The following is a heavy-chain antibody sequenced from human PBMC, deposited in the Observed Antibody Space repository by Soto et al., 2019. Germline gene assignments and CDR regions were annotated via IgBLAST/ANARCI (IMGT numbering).Heavy chain of an antibody. J-gene: IGHJ6*02. V-gene: IGHV4-59*08. D-gene: IGHD3-22*01. Sequence: SETLSLTCTVSGGSISSYYWSWIRQPPGKGLEWIGYIYYSGSTNYNPSLKSRVTISVDTSKNQFSLKLSSVTAADTAVYYCARLGDYYDSSGYYRYYYYGMDVWGQGTTVTVSS. CDR2: IYYSGST. CDR3: ARLGDYYDSSGYYRYYYYGMDV. CDR1: GGSISSYY.